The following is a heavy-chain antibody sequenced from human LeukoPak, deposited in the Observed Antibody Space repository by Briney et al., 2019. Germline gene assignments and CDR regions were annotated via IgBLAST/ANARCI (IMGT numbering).Heavy chain of an antibody. V-gene: IGHV4-59*08. CDR1: GGSISSYY. J-gene: IGHJ6*02. D-gene: IGHD6-13*01. CDR3: AKALYSTSSSYYYGMDV. Sequence: SETLSLTCTVPGGSISSYYWSWIRQPPGKGLEWIGYIYYSGSTNYNPSLKSRITISVDTSKNQFSLKLNSVTAADTAVYYCAKALYSTSSSYYYGMDVWGQGTTVTVSS. CDR2: IYYSGST.